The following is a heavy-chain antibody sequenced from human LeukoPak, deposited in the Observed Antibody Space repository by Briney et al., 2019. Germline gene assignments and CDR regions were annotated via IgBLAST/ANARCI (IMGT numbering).Heavy chain of an antibody. D-gene: IGHD6-13*01. CDR3: AKHGRPIAASGAKGYFDY. Sequence: SETLSLTCTVSGGSISSNSYYWGWIRQPPGKGLEWIGSLYYSGSTYYNPSLKSRVTISVDTSKNQFSLKLSSVTAADTAVYYCAKHGRPIAASGAKGYFDYWGQGTLVTVSS. CDR1: GGSISSNSYY. V-gene: IGHV4-39*01. J-gene: IGHJ4*02. CDR2: LYYSGST.